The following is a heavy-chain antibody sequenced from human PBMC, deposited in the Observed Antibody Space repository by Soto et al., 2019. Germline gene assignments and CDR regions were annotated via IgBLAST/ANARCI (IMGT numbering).Heavy chain of an antibody. D-gene: IGHD1-7*01. CDR1: GFTFSDYY. V-gene: IGHV3-11*04. CDR2: INSGTNPI. CDR3: ARTGANVGLDV. Sequence: QVQLVESGGGLVKPGGSLRLSCAASGFTFSDYYMSWIRQAPGKGLEWVSYINSGTNPIYYADSVKGRFTISRDDARNSLYLQMNSLRDEDTAVYYCARTGANVGLDVWGQGTTVTVSS. J-gene: IGHJ6*02.